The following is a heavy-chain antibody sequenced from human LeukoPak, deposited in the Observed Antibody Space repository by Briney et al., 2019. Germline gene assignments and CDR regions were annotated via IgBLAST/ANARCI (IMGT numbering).Heavy chain of an antibody. CDR2: ISGYNGDT. Sequence: ASVMVSCKASGYTFTNYAINWVRQAPGQGLEWMGWISGYNGDTKFAQKLQDRVTMTSDTSTSTAYMELRSLRSDDTAVYFCARGGSSWSAEYFQHWGQGTLVTVSS. V-gene: IGHV1-18*01. CDR1: GYTFTNYA. D-gene: IGHD6-13*01. J-gene: IGHJ1*01. CDR3: ARGGSSWSAEYFQH.